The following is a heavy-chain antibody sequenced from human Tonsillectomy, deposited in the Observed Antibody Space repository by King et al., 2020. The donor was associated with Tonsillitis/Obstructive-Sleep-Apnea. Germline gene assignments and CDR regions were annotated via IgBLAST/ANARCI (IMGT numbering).Heavy chain of an antibody. Sequence: QLVQSGGGLVQPGGSLRLSCAASVFTFSSYWMSWVRQAPGKGLEWVANIKQAGSEKYYVDSVKGRFTISRDNAKNSLYLQMNSLRAEDTAVYYCARGLYNFDYWGQGTLVTVSS. CDR1: VFTFSSYW. J-gene: IGHJ4*02. D-gene: IGHD2-2*02. V-gene: IGHV3-7*04. CDR3: ARGLYNFDY. CDR2: IKQAGSEK.